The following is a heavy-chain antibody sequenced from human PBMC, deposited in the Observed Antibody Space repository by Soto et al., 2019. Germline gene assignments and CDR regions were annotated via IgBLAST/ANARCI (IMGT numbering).Heavy chain of an antibody. Sequence: EVQLVGSGGGLVQPRGSLRLSCAASGLIFSNYKMHWVRQAPGKGLVWVSRINTDGSIIDYADSVKGRFTVSRDNAKNTLYLQMNSLRADDTAVYYCARDTDGLHYWGQGTLVTVSS. CDR1: GLIFSNYK. V-gene: IGHV3-74*01. CDR3: ARDTDGLHY. J-gene: IGHJ4*02. CDR2: INTDGSII.